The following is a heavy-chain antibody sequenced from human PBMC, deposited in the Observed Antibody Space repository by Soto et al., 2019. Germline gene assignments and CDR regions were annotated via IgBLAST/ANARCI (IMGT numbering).Heavy chain of an antibody. V-gene: IGHV4-4*07. CDR1: GADINTYS. J-gene: IGHJ6*02. CDR2: IYTSASI. D-gene: IGHD6-19*01. CDR3: ARDREAGYNFYYGMDV. Sequence: LSLTCSVSGADINTYSWTWIRQPAGKGLEWIGRIYTSASINYNPSLRGRVTLSVDTSTNQVSLKLASVTAADTAVYYCARDREAGYNFYYGMDVWGQGTTVTVYS.